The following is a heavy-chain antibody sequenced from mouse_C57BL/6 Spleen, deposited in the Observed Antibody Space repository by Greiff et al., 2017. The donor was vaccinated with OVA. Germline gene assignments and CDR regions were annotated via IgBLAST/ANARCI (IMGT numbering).Heavy chain of an antibody. CDR1: GYTFTDYE. J-gene: IGHJ4*01. V-gene: IGHV1-15*01. CDR2: IDPETGGT. CDR3: TRTYYAMDY. Sequence: QVQLQQSGAELVRPGASVTLSCKASGYTFTDYELHWVKQTPVHGLEWIGAIDPETGGTAYNQKFKGKAILTADKSSRTAYMELRSLTSEDSAVYYCTRTYYAMDYWGQGTSVTVSS.